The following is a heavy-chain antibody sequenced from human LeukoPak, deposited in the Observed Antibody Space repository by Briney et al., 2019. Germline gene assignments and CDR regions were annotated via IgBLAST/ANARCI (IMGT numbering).Heavy chain of an antibody. CDR3: AKGDGYNYDNWFDP. CDR2: ISGSGGST. CDR1: GFTFSGYA. D-gene: IGHD5-24*01. V-gene: IGHV3-23*01. J-gene: IGHJ5*02. Sequence: GGSLRLSCVASGFTFSGYALSWVRQAPGKGLEWVSGISGSGGSTYYADSVKGRFTVSRDNSKNMLYLQMNSLRAEDTAVYYCAKGDGYNYDNWFDPWGQGTLVTVSS.